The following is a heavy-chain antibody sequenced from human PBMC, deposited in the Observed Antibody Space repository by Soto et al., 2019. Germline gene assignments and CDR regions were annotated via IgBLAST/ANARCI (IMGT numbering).Heavy chain of an antibody. Sequence: GSGPTLEPAQTLTLTCAFSGFSLTTTRMGVAWIRQPPGKALEWLALIYWDDDKRYSPSLKNRLTVSKDTSTNRVVLTTTNISPDDPGPYFWAHAGDFDLLSFDRWGPGTLVTVSS. V-gene: IGHV2-5*02. CDR1: GFSLTTTRMG. D-gene: IGHD2-15*01. J-gene: IGHJ4*02. CDR3: AHAGDFDLLSFDR. CDR2: IYWDDDK.